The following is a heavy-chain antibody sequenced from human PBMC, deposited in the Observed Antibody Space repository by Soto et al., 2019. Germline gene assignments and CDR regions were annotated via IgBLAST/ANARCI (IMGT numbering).Heavy chain of an antibody. D-gene: IGHD3-3*01. V-gene: IGHV3-23*01. CDR1: GFTFSSYA. CDR3: AKDASSGITSFDS. CDR2: VSGSAGST. Sequence: EVQLLESGGGLVQPGGSLRLSCAASGFTFSSYAMSWVRQAPGKGLEWVSVVSGSAGSTYYADSVKGRFTISRDNSKSTLYLQMNSLRAEDTAVYYCAKDASSGITSFDSWGRDTVVTVSS. J-gene: IGHJ2*01.